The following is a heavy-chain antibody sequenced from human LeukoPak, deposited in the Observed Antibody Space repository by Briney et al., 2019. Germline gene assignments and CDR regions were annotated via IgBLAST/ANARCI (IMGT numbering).Heavy chain of an antibody. Sequence: GGSLRLSCAASGFTFSSYGMSWVRQAPEKGLEWVSAISGSGGSTYYADSVKGRFTISRDNSKNTLYLQMNSLRAEDTAVYYCAKAHMGDYGDYYFDYWGQGTLVTVSA. V-gene: IGHV3-23*01. CDR3: AKAHMGDYGDYYFDY. J-gene: IGHJ4*02. CDR1: GFTFSSYG. CDR2: ISGSGGST. D-gene: IGHD4-17*01.